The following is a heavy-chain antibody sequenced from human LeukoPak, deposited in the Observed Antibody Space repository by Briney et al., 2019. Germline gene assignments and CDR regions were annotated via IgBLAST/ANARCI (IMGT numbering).Heavy chain of an antibody. CDR2: ISTSSSTI. V-gene: IGHV3-48*01. CDR3: ARVSAMGDFDC. J-gene: IGHJ4*02. CDR1: GFSFSSYS. D-gene: IGHD1-26*01. Sequence: PGGSLRLSCAASGFSFSSYSMNWVRQAPGKGLEWVSYISTSSSTIYYADSVRGRFTISRDNAKNSLYLQMNSLRVEDTADYFCARVSAMGDFDCWGQRTLVTVSS.